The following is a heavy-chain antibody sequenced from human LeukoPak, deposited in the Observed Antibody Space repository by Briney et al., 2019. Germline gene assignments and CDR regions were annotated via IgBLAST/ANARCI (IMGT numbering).Heavy chain of an antibody. Sequence: GRSLRLSCAASGFTFDDYAMHWVRQAPGKGLEWVSGISWNSGSIGYADSVKGRFTISRENAKNSLYLQMNSLRAGDTAVYYCARARRPFLEWFHRSSAFDIWGQGTMVTVSS. J-gene: IGHJ3*02. D-gene: IGHD3-3*01. CDR1: GFTFDDYA. CDR2: ISWNSGSI. CDR3: ARARRPFLEWFHRSSAFDI. V-gene: IGHV3-9*01.